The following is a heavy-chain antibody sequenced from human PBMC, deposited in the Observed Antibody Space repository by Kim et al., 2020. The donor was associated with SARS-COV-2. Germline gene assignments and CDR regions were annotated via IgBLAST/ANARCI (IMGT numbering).Heavy chain of an antibody. V-gene: IGHV4-38-2*02. CDR2: IYQRGST. Sequence: SETLSLTCSVSAYSISSGYYWAWIRQSPGKGLEWIGSIYQRGSTYYNPSLKSRVATSVDTSKNLFSLNLTSVPAADTAVYYCAQVRLGTLVSPYGSGSYHNWFDPWGQGTLVTVSS. CDR3: AQVRLGTLVSPYGSGSYHNWFDP. J-gene: IGHJ5*02. D-gene: IGHD3-10*01. CDR1: AYSISSGYY.